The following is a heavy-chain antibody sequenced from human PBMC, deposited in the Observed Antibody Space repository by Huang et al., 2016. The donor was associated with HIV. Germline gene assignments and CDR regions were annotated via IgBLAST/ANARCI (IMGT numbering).Heavy chain of an antibody. CDR2: VYQSGST. V-gene: IGHV4-39*01. CDR1: GDFISSTNYY. J-gene: IGHJ4*02. D-gene: IGHD6-13*01. Sequence: QLQLQESGPGQVKPSETLSLTCTVSGDFISSTNYYWGWIRQSPGKGLEWVGSVYQSGSTNYNPSLKSVVTLSVDTSRNQFSLRLNSVTAADTAVYYCASQHIGAAATWFWGRGTQVAVSS. CDR3: ASQHIGAAATWF.